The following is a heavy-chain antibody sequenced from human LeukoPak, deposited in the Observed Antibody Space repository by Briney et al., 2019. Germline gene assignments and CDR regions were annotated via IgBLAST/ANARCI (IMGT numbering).Heavy chain of an antibody. V-gene: IGHV3-30*18. CDR2: ISFDGSSK. J-gene: IGHJ6*04. D-gene: IGHD3-10*02. Sequence: PGGSLRLSCAASGFTFSSYGIDWVRQAPGKGLEWVAIISFDGSSKYYADSVKGRFTISRDNAKNSLYLQMNSLRAEDTAVYYCAELGITMIGGVWGKGTTVTISS. CDR3: AELGITMIGGV. CDR1: GFTFSSYG.